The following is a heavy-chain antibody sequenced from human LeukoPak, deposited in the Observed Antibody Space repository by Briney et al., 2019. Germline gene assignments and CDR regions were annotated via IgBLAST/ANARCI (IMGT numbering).Heavy chain of an antibody. J-gene: IGHJ6*02. D-gene: IGHD2-2*01. CDR1: GDSFTSVTDY. V-gene: IGHV4-39*07. Sequence: SETLSLTCTVSGDSFTSVTDYWAWIRQPPGKGLEWIASGDYSGGTYYNPSLESRVSISVDKSKNQFSLKLNSVTAADTAVYYCARDPRANPSRPLGYYYGLDVWGQGTTVTVSS. CDR2: GDYSGGT. CDR3: ARDPRANPSRPLGYYYGLDV.